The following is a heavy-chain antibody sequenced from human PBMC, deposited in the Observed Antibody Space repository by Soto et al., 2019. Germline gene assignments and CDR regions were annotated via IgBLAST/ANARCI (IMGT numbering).Heavy chain of an antibody. Sequence: SETLSLTCTVSGGSISGYYWSWIRQPPGKGLEWIGYIYYSGSTNYNPSLKSRVTISVDTSKNQFSLKLSSVTAADTAVYYCARANYYDEQNDYWGQGTLVTVSS. CDR3: ARANYYDEQNDY. CDR2: IYYSGST. CDR1: GGSISGYY. D-gene: IGHD3-22*01. V-gene: IGHV4-59*01. J-gene: IGHJ4*02.